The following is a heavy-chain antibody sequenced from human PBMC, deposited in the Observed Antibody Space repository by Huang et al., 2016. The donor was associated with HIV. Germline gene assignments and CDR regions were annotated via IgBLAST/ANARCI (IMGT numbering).Heavy chain of an antibody. V-gene: IGHV3-30*02. D-gene: IGHD2-8*02. CDR2: VRYDGSKT. CDR3: AKDEKQFCTGGSCHSSNIDS. Sequence: QVQLVESGGGAVQPGESLRLSCAAAGFTFSSFGMHWVRQRPVQGLGWLTFVRYDGSKTTYADSVKGRFTISRDNSDNTLFLQMNTLTSNDTALYYCAKDEKQFCTGGSCHSSNIDSWGQGTLVTVSS. J-gene: IGHJ4*02. CDR1: GFTFSSFG.